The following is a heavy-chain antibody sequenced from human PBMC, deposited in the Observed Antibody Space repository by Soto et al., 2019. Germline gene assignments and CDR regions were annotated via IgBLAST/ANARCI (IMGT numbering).Heavy chain of an antibody. CDR1: GFTVSDNY. CDR2: MYSGGTAT. Sequence: EVQLVESGGGLIQPGGSLRLSCAASGFTVSDNYMTWVRQAPGKGLEWVSVMYSGGTATSYADSVKGRFTVSRDSSKNTVSLQLYSLRAEDTAVYYCARGVPVGAIGRFYFDSWGQGTLVTVSS. CDR3: ARGVPVGAIGRFYFDS. D-gene: IGHD1-26*01. J-gene: IGHJ4*02. V-gene: IGHV3-53*01.